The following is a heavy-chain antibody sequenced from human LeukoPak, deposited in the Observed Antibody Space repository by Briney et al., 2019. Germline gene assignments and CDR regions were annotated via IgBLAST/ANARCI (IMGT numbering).Heavy chain of an antibody. CDR3: ARDQQQLNDAFDI. V-gene: IGHV1-69*13. D-gene: IGHD6-13*01. J-gene: IGHJ3*02. Sequence: SVKVSCKASGGTFSSYAISWVRQAPGQRLEWMGGIIPIFGTANYAQKFQGRVTITADESTSTAYMELSSLRSEDTAVYYCARDQQQLNDAFDIWGQGTMVTVSS. CDR1: GGTFSSYA. CDR2: IIPIFGTA.